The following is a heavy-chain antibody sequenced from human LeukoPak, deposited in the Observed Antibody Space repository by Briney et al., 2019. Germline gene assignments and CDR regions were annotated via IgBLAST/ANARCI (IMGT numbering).Heavy chain of an antibody. CDR1: VGTFSSYA. CDR3: ARGRVLRYFDPTRYYYYYGMDV. V-gene: IGHV1-69*13. CDR2: IIPIFGTA. Sequence: ASVKVSCKASVGTFSSYAISWVRQAPGQGLEWMGGIIPIFGTANYAQKFQGRVTITADESTSTAYMELSSLRSEDTAVYYCARGRVLRYFDPTRYYYYYGMDVWGQGTTVTVSS. D-gene: IGHD3-9*01. J-gene: IGHJ6*02.